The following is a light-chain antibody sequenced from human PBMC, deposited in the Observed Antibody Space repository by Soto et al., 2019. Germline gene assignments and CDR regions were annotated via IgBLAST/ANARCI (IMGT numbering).Light chain of an antibody. CDR3: QQYDDWPPFT. V-gene: IGKV3-15*01. CDR1: QSVSRS. Sequence: EIILTQSPATLSVSPGERATLSCRASQSVSRSLAWYQQKPGQPPRLLIYDASKRATDIPARFSGSGSGTDFTLTINSLQSEDFALYYCQQYDDWPPFTFGHGTKVDIK. J-gene: IGKJ3*01. CDR2: DAS.